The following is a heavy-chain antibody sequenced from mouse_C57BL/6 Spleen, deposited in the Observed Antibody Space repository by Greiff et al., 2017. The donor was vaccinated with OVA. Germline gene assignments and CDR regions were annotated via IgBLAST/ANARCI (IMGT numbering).Heavy chain of an antibody. CDR3: ATSYAMDY. D-gene: IGHD2-13*01. CDR1: GFTFSDYG. V-gene: IGHV5-17*01. J-gene: IGHJ4*01. CDR2: ISSGSSTI. Sequence: EVKVVESGGGLVKPGGSLKLSCAASGFTFSDYGMHWVRQAPEQGLEWVAYISSGSSTIYYADTVKGRFTITRDNATNTLFLQMTSLRSEDTAMYYCATSYAMDYWGQGTSVTVSS.